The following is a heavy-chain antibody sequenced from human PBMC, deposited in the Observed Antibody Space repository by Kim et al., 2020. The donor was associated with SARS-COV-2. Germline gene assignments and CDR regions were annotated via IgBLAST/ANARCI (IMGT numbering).Heavy chain of an antibody. CDR2: IIPIFGTA. Sequence: SVKVSCKASGGTFSSYAISWVRQAPGQGLEWMGGIIPIFGTANYAQKFQGRVTITADESTSTAYMELSSLRSEDTAVYYCARVSYSAYPQNYYYYYGMDVWGQGTTVTVSS. V-gene: IGHV1-69*13. J-gene: IGHJ6*02. CDR3: ARVSYSAYPQNYYYYYGMDV. D-gene: IGHD5-12*01. CDR1: GGTFSSYA.